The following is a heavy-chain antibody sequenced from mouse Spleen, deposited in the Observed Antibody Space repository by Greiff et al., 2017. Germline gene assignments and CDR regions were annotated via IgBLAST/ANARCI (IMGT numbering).Heavy chain of an antibody. V-gene: IGHV5-9-1*01. Sequence: EVKVEESGGGLVKPGGSLKLSCAASGFTFSSYAMSWVRQTPEKRLEWVATISSGGSYTYYPDSVKGRFTISRDNAKNTLYLQMSSLRSEDTAMYYCARDMGDHYFDYWGQGTTLTVSS. CDR3: ARDMGDHYFDY. J-gene: IGHJ2*01. D-gene: IGHD1-1*02. CDR1: GFTFSSYA. CDR2: ISSGGSYT.